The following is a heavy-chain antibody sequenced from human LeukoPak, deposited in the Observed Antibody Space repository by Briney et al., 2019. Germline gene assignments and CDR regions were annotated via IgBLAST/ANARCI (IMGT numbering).Heavy chain of an antibody. CDR1: GGSISSSSYY. V-gene: IGHV4-39*07. J-gene: IGHJ4*02. CDR3: AREGLTTASRGLDY. CDR2: IYYSGST. D-gene: IGHD4-17*01. Sequence: SETLSLTCTVSGGSISSSSYYWGWIRQPPGKGLEWIGSIYYSGSTYYNPSYNPSLKSRVTMSVDTSKNQFSLKLSSVTTADMAVYYCAREGLTTASRGLDYWGQGTLVTVSS.